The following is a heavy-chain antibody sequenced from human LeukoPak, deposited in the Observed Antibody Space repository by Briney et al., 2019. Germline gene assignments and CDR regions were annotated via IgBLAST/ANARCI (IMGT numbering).Heavy chain of an antibody. Sequence: GGSQRLFCVPSGLTLSDCWMKWARQAPGEGLEWLSGISDTGSSTYYADSVKGRFTISRSNSTNTLYLQMNSLRDEDTAVYYCAKVLRGLAYYGDYRDWGQGTLVTVSS. V-gene: IGHV3-23*01. CDR1: GLTLSDCW. CDR2: ISDTGSST. D-gene: IGHD4-17*01. J-gene: IGHJ4*02. CDR3: AKVLRGLAYYGDYRD.